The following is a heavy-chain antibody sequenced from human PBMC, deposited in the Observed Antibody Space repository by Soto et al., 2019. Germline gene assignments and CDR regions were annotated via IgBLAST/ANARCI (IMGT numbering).Heavy chain of an antibody. Sequence: EVQLLESGGGLVQPGGSLRLSCGASGFTFSDNAMTWVRQAPGKGLEWVSSISDDGDSTYYADSVKGRFTISRDNSKNTLFRQMSSLGADDTAVYYCAKSLSIAVDYGVDCWRHGTSVTVPS. CDR2: ISDDGDST. J-gene: IGHJ6*02. CDR3: AKSLSIAVDYGVDC. V-gene: IGHV3-23*01. CDR1: GFTFSDNA. D-gene: IGHD2-15*01.